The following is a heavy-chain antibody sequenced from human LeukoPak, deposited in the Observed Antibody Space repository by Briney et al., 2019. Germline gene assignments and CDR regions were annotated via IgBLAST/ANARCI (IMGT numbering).Heavy chain of an antibody. CDR3: AKDLPRLGGTGGVFDY. D-gene: IGHD3-16*01. CDR2: ISYDGSNK. J-gene: IGHJ4*02. Sequence: PGGSLRLSCAASGFTSSSYGMPWVRQAPGKGLEWVAVISYDGSNKYYADSVKGRFTISRDNSKNTLYLQMNSLRAEDTAVYYCAKDLPRLGGTGGVFDYWGQGTLVTVSS. CDR1: GFTSSSYG. V-gene: IGHV3-30*18.